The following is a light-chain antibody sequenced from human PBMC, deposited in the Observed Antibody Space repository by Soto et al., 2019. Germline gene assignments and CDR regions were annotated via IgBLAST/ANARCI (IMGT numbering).Light chain of an antibody. CDR3: HKYNNWPQT. Sequence: EIVMTQSPVTLSVSPGERATLSCRASQSVSSKLAWYQQKPGQAPRLLIYGAYTRATGIPARFSGSGSGTEFTLIISRLQSEDFAVYYCHKYNNWPQTFGQGTKLEIK. CDR1: QSVSSK. J-gene: IGKJ2*01. V-gene: IGKV3-15*01. CDR2: GAY.